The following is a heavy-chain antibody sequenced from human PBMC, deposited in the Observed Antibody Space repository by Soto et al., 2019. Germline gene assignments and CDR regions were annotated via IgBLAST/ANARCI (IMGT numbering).Heavy chain of an antibody. D-gene: IGHD1-26*01. J-gene: IGHJ4*02. CDR2: ISGSGGST. V-gene: IGHV3-23*01. Sequence: GESLKISCAASGSPFINYAMSWVRQAPGKGLEWVSAISGSGGSTYYADSVKGRFTISRDNSKNTLYLQMNSLRAEDRAVYYCAKDRVGPLGYWGQGTLVTVSS. CDR3: AKDRVGPLGY. CDR1: GSPFINYA.